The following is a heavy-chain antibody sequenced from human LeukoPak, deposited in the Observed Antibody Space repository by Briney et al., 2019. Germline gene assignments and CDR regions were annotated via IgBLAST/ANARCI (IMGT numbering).Heavy chain of an antibody. CDR1: GGTFSSYA. Sequence: SVKVSCKASGGTFSSYAISWVRQAPGQGLEWMGGSIPIFGTANYAQKFQGRVTITTDESTSTAYMELSSLRSEDTAVYYCARVGLNWGSEFSDYWGQGTLVTVSS. D-gene: IGHD7-27*01. CDR2: SIPIFGTA. J-gene: IGHJ4*02. CDR3: ARVGLNWGSEFSDY. V-gene: IGHV1-69*05.